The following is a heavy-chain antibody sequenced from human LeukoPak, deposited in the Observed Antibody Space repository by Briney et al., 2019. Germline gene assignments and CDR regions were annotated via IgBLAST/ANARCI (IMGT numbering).Heavy chain of an antibody. V-gene: IGHV3-23*01. D-gene: IGHD6-19*01. J-gene: IGHJ3*02. CDR3: AKGRSVAVAGTNAFDI. CDR2: ISGSGGST. CDR1: VFTFSSYA. Sequence: GGSLRLSCAASVFTFSSYAMSWVRQAPGKGLEWVSAISGSGGSTYYADSVKGRFTISRDNSKNTLYLQMNSLRAEDTAVYYCAKGRSVAVAGTNAFDIWGQGTMVTVSS.